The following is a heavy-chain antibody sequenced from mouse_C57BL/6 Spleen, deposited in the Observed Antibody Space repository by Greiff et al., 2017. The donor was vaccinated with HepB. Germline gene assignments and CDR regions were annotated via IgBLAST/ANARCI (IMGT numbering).Heavy chain of an antibody. CDR1: GYTFTSYW. J-gene: IGHJ2*01. D-gene: IGHD1-1*02. Sequence: QVQLQQSGTELVKPGASVKLSCKASGYTFTSYWMHWVKQRHGQGLEWIGNINPSNGGTNYNEKFKSKATLTVDKSSSTAYMQLSSLTSEDSAVYYCAKRWCGKGDYLDYWGQGTTLTVSA. V-gene: IGHV1-53*01. CDR3: AKRWCGKGDYLDY. CDR2: INPSNGGT.